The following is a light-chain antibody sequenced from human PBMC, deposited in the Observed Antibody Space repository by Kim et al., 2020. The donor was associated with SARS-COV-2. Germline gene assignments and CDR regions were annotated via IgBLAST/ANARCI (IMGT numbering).Light chain of an antibody. V-gene: IGLV3-21*04. CDR1: NIGTKS. CDR2: YDR. CDR3: QVWDSSGDHHVR. Sequence: SYELTQPPSVSVAPGKTATITCGGTNIGTKSVHWYQQRPGQAPLLVISYDRDRPSGIPERFSGSNSGNTATLTISRVEAGDEADYYCQVWDSSGDHHVRFGGGTQLTVL. J-gene: IGLJ2*01.